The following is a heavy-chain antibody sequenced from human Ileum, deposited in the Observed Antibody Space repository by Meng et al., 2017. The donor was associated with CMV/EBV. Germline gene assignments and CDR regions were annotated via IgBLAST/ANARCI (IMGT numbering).Heavy chain of an antibody. Sequence: VELVQAGAEVKTPGASVNVACKASGYTFTGYDMHWVRQAPGQGLEWMGWINPNSGGTNYAQNFQGRVTMTRDTSITTAYMEVSRLRSDDTAVYYCARGGHGNTAFDYWGQGTLVTVSS. CDR3: ARGGHGNTAFDY. D-gene: IGHD2/OR15-2a*01. CDR1: GYTFTGYD. CDR2: INPNSGGT. J-gene: IGHJ4*02. V-gene: IGHV1-2*02.